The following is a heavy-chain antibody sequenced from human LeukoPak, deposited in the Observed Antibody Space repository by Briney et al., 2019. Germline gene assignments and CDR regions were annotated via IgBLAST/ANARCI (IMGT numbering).Heavy chain of an antibody. J-gene: IGHJ4*02. D-gene: IGHD1-26*01. CDR1: GFTFDDYA. V-gene: IGHV3-9*01. Sequence: SLRLSCAASGFTFDDYAMYWVRQAPGRGLELDSGVSWNSRIIDYPDSVKARFTISRDNAKRSLYLQMNSLRSEDTAFYYCARLTGAASGTYYFDYWGQGTLVTVSS. CDR2: VSWNSRII. CDR3: ARLTGAASGTYYFDY.